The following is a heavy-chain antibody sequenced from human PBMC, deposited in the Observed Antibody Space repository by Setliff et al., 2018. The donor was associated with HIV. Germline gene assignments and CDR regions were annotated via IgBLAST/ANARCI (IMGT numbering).Heavy chain of an antibody. CDR2: LYSGGGVS. CDR1: GFRISNYA. Sequence: GGSLRLSCAVSGFRISNYAMSWVRQAPGKGLEWVSTLYSGGGVSYYGDSVKGRFTISSDDGTVYLQLNSLRAEDTALYYCARAAVVGPPLYYFDSWGQGTLVTVSS. D-gene: IGHD2-15*01. J-gene: IGHJ4*02. V-gene: IGHV3-23*03. CDR3: ARAAVVGPPLYYFDS.